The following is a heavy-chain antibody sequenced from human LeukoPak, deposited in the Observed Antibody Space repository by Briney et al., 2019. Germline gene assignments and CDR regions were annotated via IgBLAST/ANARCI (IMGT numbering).Heavy chain of an antibody. CDR1: GFTFSSYA. CDR2: ISGSGGST. V-gene: IGHV3-23*01. J-gene: IGHJ4*02. CDR3: AKVRDSSGYYLYYFDY. D-gene: IGHD3-22*01. Sequence: GGSLRLSCAASGFTFSSYAMSWVRQAPGKGLEWVSAISGSGGSTYYADSVKGRFTISRDNPKNTLYLQMNSLRAEDTAVYYCAKVRDSSGYYLYYFDYWGQGTLVTVSS.